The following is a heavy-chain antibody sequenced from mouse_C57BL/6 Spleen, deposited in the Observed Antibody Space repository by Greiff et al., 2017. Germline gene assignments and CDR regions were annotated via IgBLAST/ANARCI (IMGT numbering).Heavy chain of an antibody. Sequence: EVKVEESGGGLVQPGGSMKLSCVASGFTFSNYWMNWVRQSPEKGLEWVAQIRLKSDNYATHYAESVKGRFTISRDDSKSSVYLQMNNLRVEDTGIYYCPQNDYYGSYYFDYWGQGTTLTVSS. D-gene: IGHD1-1*01. V-gene: IGHV6-3*01. CDR2: IRLKSDNYAT. CDR1: GFTFSNYW. CDR3: PQNDYYGSYYFDY. J-gene: IGHJ2*01.